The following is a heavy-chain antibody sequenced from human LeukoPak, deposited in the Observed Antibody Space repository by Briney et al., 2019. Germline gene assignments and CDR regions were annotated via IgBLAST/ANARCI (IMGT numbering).Heavy chain of an antibody. CDR3: ARLGAAAVDY. V-gene: IGHV1-46*01. CDR1: GYTFTSYY. CDR2: INPSGGST. J-gene: IGHJ4*02. Sequence: GASVKVSCKASGYTFTSYYMHWVRQAPGQGLEWMGIINPSGGSTGYAQKFQGRVTMTRDRSTSTVYMELSSLRFEDTAVYYCARLGAAAVDYWGQGTLVTVSS. D-gene: IGHD6-13*01.